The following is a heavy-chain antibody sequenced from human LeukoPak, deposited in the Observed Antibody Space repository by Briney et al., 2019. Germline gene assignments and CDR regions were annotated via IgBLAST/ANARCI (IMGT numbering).Heavy chain of an antibody. CDR3: ARPREEGTAMGLRAFDI. Sequence: GESLKISCKGSGYSFTTYWIGWVRQVPGKGLEWMGVIYPGDSDVRYSPSFQGQVTILADKSISTAYLQWSSLKASDTAMYYCARPREEGTAMGLRAFDIWDQGTMVTVSS. J-gene: IGHJ3*02. CDR1: GYSFTTYW. D-gene: IGHD5-18*01. CDR2: IYPGDSDV. V-gene: IGHV5-51*01.